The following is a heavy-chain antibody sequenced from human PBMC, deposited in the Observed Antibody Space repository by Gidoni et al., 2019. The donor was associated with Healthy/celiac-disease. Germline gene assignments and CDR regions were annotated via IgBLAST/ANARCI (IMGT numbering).Heavy chain of an antibody. J-gene: IGHJ4*02. V-gene: IGHV4-34*01. Sequence: QVQLQQWGAGLLKPSETLSLTCAVYGGSFSGYYWSWIRQPPGKGLEWIGEINHSGSTNYNPSLKSRVTISVDTSKNQFSLKLSSVTAAYTAVYYCARADYSSLYYFDYWGQGTLVTVSS. CDR3: ARADYSSLYYFDY. CDR2: INHSGST. D-gene: IGHD6-13*01. CDR1: GGSFSGYY.